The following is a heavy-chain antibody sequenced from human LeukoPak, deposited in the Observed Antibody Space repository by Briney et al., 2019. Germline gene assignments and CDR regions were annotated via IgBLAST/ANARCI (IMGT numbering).Heavy chain of an antibody. D-gene: IGHD3-22*01. J-gene: IGHJ3*02. CDR3: ARDCYDSSGPQDAFDI. V-gene: IGHV3-48*01. CDR2: ISSSSSTI. CDR1: GFTFSSYS. Sequence: GGSLRLSCAASGFTFSSYSMNWVRQAPGKGLEWVSYISSSSSTIYYADSVKGRFTISRDNAKNSLYLQMNSLRAEDTAVYYCARDCYDSSGPQDAFDIWGQGTMVTVSS.